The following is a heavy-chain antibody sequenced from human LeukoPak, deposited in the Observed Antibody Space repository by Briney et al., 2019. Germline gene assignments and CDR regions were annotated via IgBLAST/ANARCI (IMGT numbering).Heavy chain of an antibody. V-gene: IGHV3-23*01. D-gene: IGHD2-15*01. CDR2: ISASGGHT. J-gene: IGHJ6*03. CDR1: GFTFSSYS. Sequence: GGSLRLSCAASGFTFSSYSMNWVRQAPGKGLEWVSGISASGGHTFYADSVKGRFIISRDNSKNTLYLQMNSLRAEDTAVYYCAKGVGGYCSGGSCYYRYHYLDVWGKGTTGTISS. CDR3: AKGVGGYCSGGSCYYRYHYLDV.